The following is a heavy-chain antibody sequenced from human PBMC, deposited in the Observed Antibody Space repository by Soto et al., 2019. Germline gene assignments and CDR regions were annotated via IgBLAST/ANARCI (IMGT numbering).Heavy chain of an antibody. V-gene: IGHV4-59*01. CDR1: GGTISSYD. Sequence: SETLSLTCTVSGGTISSYDWSWIRQPPGKGLEWIGYIYYSGSTNYNPSLKSRVTISVDTSKNQFSLKLSSVTAADTAVYYCARDRAKIYDILTGYYIEGNWFDPWGQGTLVTVSS. CDR3: ARDRAKIYDILTGYYIEGNWFDP. J-gene: IGHJ5*02. D-gene: IGHD3-9*01. CDR2: IYYSGST.